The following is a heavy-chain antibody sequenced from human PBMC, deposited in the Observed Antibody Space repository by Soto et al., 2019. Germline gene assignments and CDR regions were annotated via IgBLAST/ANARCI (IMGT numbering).Heavy chain of an antibody. D-gene: IGHD5-18*01. Sequence: VKVSCKASGGTFSSYAISWVRQAPGQGLEWMGGIIPIFGTANYAQKFQGRVTITADESTSTAYMELSSLRSEDTAVYYCARDLRGYSYGFDYWGQGTLVTVSS. CDR2: IIPIFGTA. J-gene: IGHJ4*02. V-gene: IGHV1-69*13. CDR1: GGTFSSYA. CDR3: ARDLRGYSYGFDY.